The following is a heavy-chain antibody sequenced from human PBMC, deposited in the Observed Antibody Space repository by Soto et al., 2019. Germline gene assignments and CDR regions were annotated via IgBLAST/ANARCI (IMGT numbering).Heavy chain of an antibody. V-gene: IGHV4-59*12. CDR1: GGSISSYY. D-gene: IGHD2-15*01. CDR3: SRGRVVVVVAATRYWFDP. J-gene: IGHJ5*02. Sequence: SETLSLTCTVSGGSISSYYWSWIRKHPGKGLEWIGHIYYSGSTNYNPSLKSRVTISVDTSKNQFSLKLSSVTAADTAVYYCSRGRVVVVVAATRYWFDPWGQGTLVTVSS. CDR2: IYYSGST.